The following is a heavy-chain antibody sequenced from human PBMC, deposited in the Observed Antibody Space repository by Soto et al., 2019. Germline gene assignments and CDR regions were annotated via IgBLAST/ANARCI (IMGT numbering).Heavy chain of an antibody. V-gene: IGHV3-30*18. D-gene: IGHD2-15*01. CDR3: AKGYRCSGGTCYSEGCEF. Sequence: PGGSLRLSCAASGFTSSNYGMHWVRQAPGKGLEWVAVISYDGSNKNYADSVKGRFTVSRDNSKNTLYLQMDSLRAEDTAMYYCAKGYRCSGGTCYSEGCEFWGQGTLVTVSS. CDR2: ISYDGSNK. CDR1: GFTSSNYG. J-gene: IGHJ4*02.